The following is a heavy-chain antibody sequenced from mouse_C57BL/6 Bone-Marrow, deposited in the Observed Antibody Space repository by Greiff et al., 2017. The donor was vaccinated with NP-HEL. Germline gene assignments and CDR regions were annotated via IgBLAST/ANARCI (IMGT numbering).Heavy chain of an antibody. D-gene: IGHD2-4*01. CDR3: ARGGIYYDYEDYYAMDY. CDR1: GYSFTGYY. Sequence: VQLKESGPELVKPGASVKISCKASGYSFTGYYMNWVKQSPEKSLEWIGEINPSTGGTTYNQKFKAKATLTVDKSSSTAYMQLKSLTSEDSAVYYCARGGIYYDYEDYYAMDYWGQGTSVTVSS. CDR2: INPSTGGT. V-gene: IGHV1-42*01. J-gene: IGHJ4*01.